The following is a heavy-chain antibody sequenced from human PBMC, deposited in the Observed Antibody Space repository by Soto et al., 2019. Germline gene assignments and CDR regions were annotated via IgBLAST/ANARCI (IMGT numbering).Heavy chain of an antibody. Sequence: QVQLQQWGAGLLKPSETLSLTCAVNGGSLTGYYWSWIRQPPGKGLEWIGEIKDGGVTNYSPSLTNRVTTSAYTSNLQFSLNLNSVTAADTAVYYCARSQEGVVATHWDQGTLVTVSS. CDR3: ARSQEGVVATH. D-gene: IGHD5-12*01. CDR2: IKDGGVT. V-gene: IGHV4-34*01. CDR1: GGSLTGYY. J-gene: IGHJ4*02.